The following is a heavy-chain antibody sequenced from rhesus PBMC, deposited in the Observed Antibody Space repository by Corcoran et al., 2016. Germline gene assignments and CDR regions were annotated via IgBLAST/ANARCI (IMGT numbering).Heavy chain of an antibody. V-gene: IGHV4-65*01. J-gene: IGHJ4*01. CDR2: ISGRMDIT. CDR3: ARDGYGNYFDY. CDR1: GGSISSSNW. Sequence: QGQLQESGPGLVKPSETLSLTCAVSGGSISSSNWWSWNQQPPDKGMVWIGYISGRMDITTYNPPLKSRVTISTDTSKNQFSLKLSSVTAADTAVYDCARDGYGNYFDYWGQGVLVTVSS. D-gene: IGHD3-9*01.